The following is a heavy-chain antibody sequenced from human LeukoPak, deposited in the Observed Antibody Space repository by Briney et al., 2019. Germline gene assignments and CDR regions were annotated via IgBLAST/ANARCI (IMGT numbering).Heavy chain of an antibody. CDR1: GCTFSSYA. CDR3: AREGRFRNWFDP. J-gene: IGHJ5*02. Sequence: GASVKVSCKASGCTFSSYAISWVRQAPGQGLEWMGGIIPIFGTANYAQKFQGRVTITADESTSTAYMELSSLRSEDTAVYYCAREGRFRNWFDPWGQGTLVTVSS. CDR2: IIPIFGTA. V-gene: IGHV1-69*01. D-gene: IGHD3-3*01.